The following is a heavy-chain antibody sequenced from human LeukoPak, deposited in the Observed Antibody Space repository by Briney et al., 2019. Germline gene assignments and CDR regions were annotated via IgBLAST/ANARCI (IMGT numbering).Heavy chain of an antibody. J-gene: IGHJ5*02. Sequence: GGSLRLSCAASGFTFSSYWMHWVRQAPGKGLVWVSRINSDGSSTSYADSVRGRFTISRDNAKNTLYLQMNSLRAEDMAVYYCARDRYSNWFDPWGQGTLVTVSS. CDR3: ARDRYSNWFDP. V-gene: IGHV3-74*01. CDR1: GFTFSSYW. D-gene: IGHD5-12*01. CDR2: INSDGSST.